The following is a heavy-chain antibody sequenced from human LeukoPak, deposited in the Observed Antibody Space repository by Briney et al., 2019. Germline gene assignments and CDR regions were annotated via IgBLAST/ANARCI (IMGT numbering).Heavy chain of an antibody. CDR2: IIPIFGTA. D-gene: IGHD3-22*01. J-gene: IGHJ1*01. CDR3: ARVNYYDSSGYFDDFQH. Sequence: SVKVSCKAPGGTFSSYAISWVRQAPGQGLEWMGRIIPIFGTANYAQKFQGRVTITADKSTSTAYMELSSLRSEDTAVYYCARVNYYDSSGYFDDFQHWGQGTLVTVSS. CDR1: GGTFSSYA. V-gene: IGHV1-69*06.